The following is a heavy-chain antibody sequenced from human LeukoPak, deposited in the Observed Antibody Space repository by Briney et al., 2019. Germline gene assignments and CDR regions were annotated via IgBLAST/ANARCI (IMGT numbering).Heavy chain of an antibody. Sequence: ASVKVSCKTSGYNFNNYGISWVRQAPGQGLEWMGWISAYSGDTNYAQKLQGRVTMTTDTSTSTAYMELRSLRSDDTAVYYCARLEMYNYDRSGYCLGGYFDYWGQGTLVTVSS. V-gene: IGHV1-18*01. CDR1: GYNFNNYG. D-gene: IGHD3-22*01. CDR3: ARLEMYNYDRSGYCLGGYFDY. J-gene: IGHJ4*02. CDR2: ISAYSGDT.